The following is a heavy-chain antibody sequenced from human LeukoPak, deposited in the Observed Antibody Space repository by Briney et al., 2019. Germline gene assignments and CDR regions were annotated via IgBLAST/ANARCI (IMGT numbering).Heavy chain of an antibody. Sequence: SETLSLTCTVSGGSTSSYYWSWIRQPPGKGLEWIGEINHSGGTNYNPSLKSRVTISVDTSKNQFSLKLSSVTAADTAVYYCAREEYYYYGMDVWGQGTTVTVSS. CDR1: GGSTSSYY. CDR3: AREEYYYYGMDV. V-gene: IGHV4-34*01. J-gene: IGHJ6*02. CDR2: INHSGGT.